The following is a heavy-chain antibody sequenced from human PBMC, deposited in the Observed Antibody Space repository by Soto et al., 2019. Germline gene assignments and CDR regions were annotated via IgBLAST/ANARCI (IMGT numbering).Heavy chain of an antibody. J-gene: IGHJ3*01. CDR2: ISWDGEK. D-gene: IGHD2-2*01. V-gene: IGHV2-5*02. Sequence: QITLKESGPALVKPTQTLTLTCTFSGFSLSTSGVGVGWIRQPPGKALEWLALISWDGEKRYSPSQKSRLAITTDTSNNQVVLTMTNLDPVDTATYYCAHFIVVPPSDVFDVWGQGTMVAVSS. CDR1: GFSLSTSGVG. CDR3: AHFIVVPPSDVFDV.